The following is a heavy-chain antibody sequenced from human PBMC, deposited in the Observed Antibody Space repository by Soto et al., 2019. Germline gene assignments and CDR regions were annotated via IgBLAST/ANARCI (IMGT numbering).Heavy chain of an antibody. Sequence: ASVKVACKASGYTFTDSHIHWVRQASGQGLKWLGWINPKSGDTYYTKKFQGRITMTRDTSISTAYMDLTNLTSYDTAVYYCEREPLRSVTPPPEGAGLCGQGTWVTVSS. J-gene: IGHJ4*02. CDR1: GYTFTDSH. V-gene: IGHV1-2*02. CDR3: EREPLRSVTPPPEGAGL. CDR2: INPKSGDT.